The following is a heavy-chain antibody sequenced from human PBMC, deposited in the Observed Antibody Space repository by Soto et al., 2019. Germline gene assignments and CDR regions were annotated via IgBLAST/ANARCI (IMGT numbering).Heavy chain of an antibody. Sequence: QVQLQESGPGLVKPSETLSLTCTVSGGSITNYYWTWIRQPPGRGLEWIGYIYYSGNTNSNPSLKRRVTISVDTSTNQFALKLTSVTAADTAVYYCARSILTMGAYAFDIWGQGTMVTVSS. V-gene: IGHV4-59*01. D-gene: IGHD3-9*01. J-gene: IGHJ3*02. CDR2: IYYSGNT. CDR3: ARSILTMGAYAFDI. CDR1: GGSITNYY.